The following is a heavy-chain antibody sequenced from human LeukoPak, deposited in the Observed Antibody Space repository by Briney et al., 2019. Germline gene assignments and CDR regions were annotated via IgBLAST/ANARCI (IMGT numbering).Heavy chain of an antibody. V-gene: IGHV3-48*01. CDR3: ARESDKHYDFWSGYLALDY. J-gene: IGHJ4*02. CDR1: GFTFSYYS. Sequence: GGSLRLSCAASGFTFSYYSMNWVRQAPGKGLEWVSYISSSGTTIYYADSVKGRLTISRDNAKNSLYLQMNSLRVEDTAVYYCARESDKHYDFWSGYLALDYWGQGTLVTVSS. D-gene: IGHD3-3*01. CDR2: ISSSGTTI.